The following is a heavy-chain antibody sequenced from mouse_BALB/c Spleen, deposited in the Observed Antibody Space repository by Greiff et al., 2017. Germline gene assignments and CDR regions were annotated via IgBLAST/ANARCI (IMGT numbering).Heavy chain of an antibody. CDR2: IDPANGNT. Sequence: DVQLQESGAELVKPGASVKLSCTASGFNIKDTYMHWVKQRPEQGLEWIGRIDPANGNTKYDPKFQGKATITADTSSNTAYLQLSSLTSEDTAVYYCAREEGYDYDYAMDYWGQGTSVTVSS. V-gene: IGHV14-3*02. J-gene: IGHJ4*01. CDR1: GFNIKDTY. D-gene: IGHD2-4*01. CDR3: AREEGYDYDYAMDY.